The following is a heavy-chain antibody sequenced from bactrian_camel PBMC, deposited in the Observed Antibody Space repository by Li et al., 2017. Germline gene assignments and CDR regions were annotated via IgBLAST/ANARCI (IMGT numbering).Heavy chain of an antibody. CDR2: IMGDGTA. J-gene: IGHJ4*01. Sequence: DVQLVESGGGLVHAGGSLRLSCAASGYTAKTRSWNWYRQAPGKERELVSSIMGDGTAAYAESVKGRFTLSIDNAKNTLDLQVNSLKTEDTAVYYCAARSGPDHCEGPLSWGQGTQVTVS. CDR3: AARSGPDHCEGPLS. CDR1: GYTAKTRS. V-gene: IGHV3S67*01.